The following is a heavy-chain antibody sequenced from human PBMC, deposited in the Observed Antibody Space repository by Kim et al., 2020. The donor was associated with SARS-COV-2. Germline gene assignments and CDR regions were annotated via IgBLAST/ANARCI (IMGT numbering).Heavy chain of an antibody. CDR2: IYYSGST. Sequence: SETLSLTCTVSGGSISSSSYYWGWIRQPPGKGLEWIGSIYYSGSTYYNPSLKSRVTISVDTSKNQFSLKLSSVTAADTAVYYCARHTVVVPAATNRYYYGMDVWGQGTTVTVSS. J-gene: IGHJ6*02. CDR1: GGSISSSSYY. CDR3: ARHTVVVPAATNRYYYGMDV. D-gene: IGHD2-2*01. V-gene: IGHV4-39*01.